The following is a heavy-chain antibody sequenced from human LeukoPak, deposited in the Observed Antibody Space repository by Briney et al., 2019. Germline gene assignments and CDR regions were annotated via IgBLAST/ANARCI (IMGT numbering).Heavy chain of an antibody. CDR3: ARVRKQLVRKAVAGCFDY. J-gene: IGHJ4*02. Sequence: GGSLRLSCAASGFTFSSYAMTWVRQAPGKGLEWVSSIDASGGSTYYADSVKGRFTISRDNSKNSLYLQMNSLRAEDTAVYYCARVRKQLVRKAVAGCFDYWGQGTLVTVSS. CDR1: GFTFSSYA. CDR2: IDASGGST. V-gene: IGHV3-23*01. D-gene: IGHD6-19*01.